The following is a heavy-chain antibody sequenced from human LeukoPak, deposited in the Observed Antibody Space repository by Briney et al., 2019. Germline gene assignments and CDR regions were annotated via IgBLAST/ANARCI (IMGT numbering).Heavy chain of an antibody. J-gene: IGHJ4*02. Sequence: ASVKVSCKASGGTFSSYAISWVRQAPGQGLEWMGRIIPIFGTANYAQKFQGRVTITTDESTSTAYMELSSLRSEDTAVYYCARSPEKVYYYGSGSPVPTTFDYWGQGTLVTVSS. CDR2: IIPIFGTA. CDR1: GGTFSSYA. CDR3: ARSPEKVYYYGSGSPVPTTFDY. V-gene: IGHV1-69*05. D-gene: IGHD3-10*01.